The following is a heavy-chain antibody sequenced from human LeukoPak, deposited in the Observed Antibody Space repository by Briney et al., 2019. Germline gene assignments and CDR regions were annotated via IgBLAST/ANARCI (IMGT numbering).Heavy chain of an antibody. CDR3: ARWGAGFDWLLAPFDY. CDR2: MYYSGTT. J-gene: IGHJ4*02. V-gene: IGHV4-59*08. D-gene: IGHD3-9*01. CDR1: GGSISSYY. Sequence: SETLSLTCTVSGGSISSYYWSWIRQPPGKGLEWIGYMYYSGTTNYNPSLKSRVTISVDTSKNQFSLKLSSVTAADTAVYYCARWGAGFDWLLAPFDYWGQGILVTVSS.